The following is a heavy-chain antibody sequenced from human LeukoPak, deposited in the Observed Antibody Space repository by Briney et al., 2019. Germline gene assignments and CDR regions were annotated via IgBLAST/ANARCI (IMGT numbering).Heavy chain of an antibody. Sequence: PSETLSLTCTVSGYSISSGYYWGWIRQPPGKGLEWIGSIYHSGSTYYNPSLKSRVTISADTSKNQFSLKLSSVTAADTAVYYCARRSSGSYYNLFDYWGQGTLVTVSS. CDR2: IYHSGST. D-gene: IGHD3-10*01. J-gene: IGHJ4*02. CDR1: GYSISSGYY. V-gene: IGHV4-38-2*02. CDR3: ARRSSGSYYNLFDY.